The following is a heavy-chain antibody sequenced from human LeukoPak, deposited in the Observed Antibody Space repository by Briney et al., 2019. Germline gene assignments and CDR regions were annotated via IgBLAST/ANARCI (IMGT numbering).Heavy chain of an antibody. D-gene: IGHD3-3*01. V-gene: IGHV4-4*02. J-gene: IGHJ5*02. Sequence: PSGTLSLTCAVSGGSISSNWWSWVRQPPGKGLEWIGEIYHSGSTNYNPSLKSRVTISVDKSKNQFSLKLSSVTAADTAVYYCASTITIFGVVKSGFDPWGQGTLVTVSS. CDR2: IYHSGST. CDR3: ASTITIFGVVKSGFDP. CDR1: GGSISSNW.